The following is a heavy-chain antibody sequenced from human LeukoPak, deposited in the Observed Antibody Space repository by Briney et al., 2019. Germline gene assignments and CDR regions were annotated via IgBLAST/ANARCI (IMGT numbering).Heavy chain of an antibody. D-gene: IGHD3-3*01. J-gene: IGHJ6*03. CDR1: GYSFIGNY. Sequence: ASVKVSCTTSGYSFIGNYIHWVRQAPGQGLEWMGWMNPNSGNTGYAQKFQGRVTMTRNTSISTAYMELSSLRSEDTAVYYCARAYSYYDFWSFPSGGYYYMDVWGKGTTVTVSS. CDR3: ARAYSYYDFWSFPSGGYYYMDV. CDR2: MNPNSGNT. V-gene: IGHV1-8*02.